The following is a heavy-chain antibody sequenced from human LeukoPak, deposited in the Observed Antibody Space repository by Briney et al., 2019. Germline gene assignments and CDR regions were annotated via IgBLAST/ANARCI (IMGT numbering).Heavy chain of an antibody. CDR3: ARERLRPKLRYFDSGWFDP. CDR2: ISYDGSNK. V-gene: IGHV3-30*04. CDR1: GFTFSSYA. Sequence: GRSLRLSCAASGFTFSSYAMHWVRQAPGKGLEWVAVISYDGSNKYYADSVKGRFTISRDNSKNTLYLQMNSLRAEDTAVYHCARERLRPKLRYFDSGWFDPWGQGTLVTVSS. D-gene: IGHD3-9*01. J-gene: IGHJ5*02.